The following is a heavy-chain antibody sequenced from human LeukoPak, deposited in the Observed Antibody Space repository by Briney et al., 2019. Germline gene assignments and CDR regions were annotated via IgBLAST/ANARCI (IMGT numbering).Heavy chain of an antibody. Sequence: GGSLRLSCAASGFTFPNPAMSWVRQAPGKGLEWVSTISDSGVSTYYADSLKGRFTISRDNSKNTLYLQMTSLRAEDTALYYCAKLSEPDWGQGTLVTVSS. CDR1: GFTFPNPA. V-gene: IGHV3-23*01. CDR2: ISDSGVST. CDR3: AKLSEPD. J-gene: IGHJ4*02.